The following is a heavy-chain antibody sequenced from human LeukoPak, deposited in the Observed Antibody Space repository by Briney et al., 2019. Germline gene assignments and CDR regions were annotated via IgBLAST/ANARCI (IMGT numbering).Heavy chain of an antibody. J-gene: IGHJ4*02. CDR1: GFTFSSYG. CDR3: AKDYIAARALGDY. D-gene: IGHD6-6*01. V-gene: IGHV3-30*02. Sequence: GGSLRLSCAASGFTFSSYGMQWVRQAPGKGVEGGAFIRYDGSNKYYADSVRGRFTISRDNSKNTLYLQMNSLRAEDTAVYYCAKDYIAARALGDYWGQGTLVTVYS. CDR2: IRYDGSNK.